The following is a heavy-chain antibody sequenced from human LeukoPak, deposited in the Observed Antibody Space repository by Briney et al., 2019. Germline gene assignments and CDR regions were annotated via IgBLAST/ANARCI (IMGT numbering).Heavy chain of an antibody. CDR3: AREGELIPFCD. D-gene: IGHD1-26*01. J-gene: IGHJ4*01. Sequence: PGGSLRLSCAASGFTFSSYGMHWVRQAPGKGLEWVAVISYDGTNKYYADSVKGRFTISRDNSKNTLYLQMNSLRAEDTAVYYCAREGELIPFCDWGPGTLVTVSS. CDR2: ISYDGTNK. CDR1: GFTFSSYG. V-gene: IGHV3-30*03.